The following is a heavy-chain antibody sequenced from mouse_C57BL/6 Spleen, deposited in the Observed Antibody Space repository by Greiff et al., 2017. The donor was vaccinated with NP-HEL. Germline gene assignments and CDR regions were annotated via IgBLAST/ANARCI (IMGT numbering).Heavy chain of an antibody. CDR2: FYPGSGSI. J-gene: IGHJ4*01. D-gene: IGHD2-3*01. Sequence: VQLQQSGAELVKPGASVKLSCKASGYTFTEYTIHWVKQRSGQGLEWIGWFYPGSGSIKYNEKFKDKATLTADKSSSTVYMELSRLTSEDSAVYFCARHEERDGYYECYYAMDYWGQGTSVTVAS. V-gene: IGHV1-62-2*01. CDR1: GYTFTEYT. CDR3: ARHEERDGYYECYYAMDY.